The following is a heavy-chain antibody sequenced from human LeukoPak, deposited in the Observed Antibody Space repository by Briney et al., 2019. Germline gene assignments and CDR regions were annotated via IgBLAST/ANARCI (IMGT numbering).Heavy chain of an antibody. J-gene: IGHJ4*02. CDR3: ARESGYDFYFDY. V-gene: IGHV1-3*01. CDR2: INAGNGNT. CDR1: GYTFTSYA. D-gene: IGHD5-12*01. Sequence: ASVKVSCKASGYTFTSYAMHWVRQAPGQRLEWMGWINAGNGNTKYSQKFQGRVTITGDTSASTAYMELSSLRSEDTAVYYCARESGYDFYFDYWGQGTLVTVSS.